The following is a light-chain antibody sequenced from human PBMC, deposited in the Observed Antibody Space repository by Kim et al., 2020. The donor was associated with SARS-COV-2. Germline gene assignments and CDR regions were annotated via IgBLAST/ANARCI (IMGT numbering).Light chain of an antibody. Sequence: QSALTQPRSVSGSPGQSVTISCTGTSSDVGGYNYVSWYQQHPGKAPKLMIYDVSKRPSGVPDRFSGSKSGNTASLTISGLQAEEEADYYCCSYVGSYAWVFGGGTQLTVL. CDR2: DVS. CDR3: CSYVGSYAWV. V-gene: IGLV2-11*01. CDR1: SSDVGGYNY. J-gene: IGLJ3*02.